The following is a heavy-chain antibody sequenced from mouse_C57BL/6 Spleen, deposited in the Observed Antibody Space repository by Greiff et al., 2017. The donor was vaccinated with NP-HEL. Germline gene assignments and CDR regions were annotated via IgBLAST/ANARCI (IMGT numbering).Heavy chain of an antibody. CDR2: IDPETGGT. V-gene: IGHV1-15*01. Sequence: QVQLQQSGAELVRPGASVTLSCKASGYTFTDYEMHWVKQTPVHGLEWIGAIDPETGGTAYNQKFKGKAILTADKSSSTAYMELRSLTSEDSAVYYCTRRGIYYDYGAMDYWGQGTSVTVSS. CDR3: TRRGIYYDYGAMDY. J-gene: IGHJ4*01. CDR1: GYTFTDYE. D-gene: IGHD2-4*01.